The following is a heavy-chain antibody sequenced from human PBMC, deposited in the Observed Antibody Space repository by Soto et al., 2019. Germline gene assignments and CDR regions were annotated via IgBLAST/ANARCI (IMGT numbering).Heavy chain of an antibody. V-gene: IGHV3-30-3*01. CDR1: GFTFSSYA. CDR3: ARAPNLVVPAAPFDY. J-gene: IGHJ4*02. Sequence: GGSLRFSCAASGFTFSSYAMHWVRQAPGKGLEWVAVISYDGSNKYYADSVKGRFTISRDNSKNTLYLQMNSLRAEDTAVYYCARAPNLVVPAAPFDYWGQGTLVTVSS. D-gene: IGHD2-2*01. CDR2: ISYDGSNK.